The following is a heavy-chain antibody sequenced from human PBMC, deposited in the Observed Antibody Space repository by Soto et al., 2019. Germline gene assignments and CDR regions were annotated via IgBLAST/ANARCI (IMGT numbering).Heavy chain of an antibody. Sequence: QVQLVQSGDEVRKPGSSVKVSCKASGYIFVNYGIAWVRQAPGQGLESMGWISPYSGNTHYASKVQGRLTMTTDTSTTTAYMDLRSLTSAATAVYYCAEVDNDLTPTPPDVWGQGTTVTVSS. D-gene: IGHD5-12*01. V-gene: IGHV1-18*01. CDR3: AEVDNDLTPTPPDV. J-gene: IGHJ6*02. CDR1: GYIFVNYG. CDR2: ISPYSGNT.